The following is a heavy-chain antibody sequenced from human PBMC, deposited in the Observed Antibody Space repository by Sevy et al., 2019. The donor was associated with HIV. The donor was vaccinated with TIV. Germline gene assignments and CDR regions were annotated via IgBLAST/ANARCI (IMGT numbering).Heavy chain of an antibody. V-gene: IGHV3-23*01. CDR3: AKGNYDFWSGYEEYFDY. J-gene: IGHJ4*02. Sequence: GGYLRLSCAASGFTFSSYAMSWVRQAPGKGLEWVSAISGSGGSTYYADSVKGRFTISRDNSKNTLYLQMNSLRAEDTAVYYCAKGNYDFWSGYEEYFDYWGQGTLVTVSS. CDR2: ISGSGGST. CDR1: GFTFSSYA. D-gene: IGHD3-3*01.